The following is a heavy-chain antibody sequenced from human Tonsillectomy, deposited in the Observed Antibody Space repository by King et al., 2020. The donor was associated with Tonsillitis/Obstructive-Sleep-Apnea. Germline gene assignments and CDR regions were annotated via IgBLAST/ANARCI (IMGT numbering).Heavy chain of an antibody. CDR3: SGSSMYYFDY. Sequence: QLQESGPGLVKPSETLSLTCTVSGGSISSYYWSWIRQPPGKGLEWIGYIYYSGSTNYNPSLKSRVTISVDTSKNQFSLKLSSVTAADTAVYYCSGSSMYYFDYWGQGTLVTVSS. D-gene: IGHD6-6*01. CDR1: GGSISSYY. V-gene: IGHV4-59*01. J-gene: IGHJ4*02. CDR2: IYYSGST.